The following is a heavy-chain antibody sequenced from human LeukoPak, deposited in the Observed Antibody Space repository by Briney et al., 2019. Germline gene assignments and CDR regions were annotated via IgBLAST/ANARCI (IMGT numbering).Heavy chain of an antibody. J-gene: IGHJ6*03. CDR2: IRYDGSNK. V-gene: IGHV3-30*02. Sequence: PGGSLRLSCAASGFTFSSYGMHWVRQAPGKGLEWVAFIRYDGSNKYYADSVKGRFTISRDNSKNTLYLQMNSLRAEDTAVYYCAKEGTVVTSKYYYYYYMDVWGKGTTVTVSS. CDR1: GFTFSSYG. CDR3: AKEGTVVTSKYYYYYYMDV. D-gene: IGHD4-17*01.